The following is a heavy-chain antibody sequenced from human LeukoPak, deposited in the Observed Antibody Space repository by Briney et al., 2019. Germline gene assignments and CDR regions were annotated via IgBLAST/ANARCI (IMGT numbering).Heavy chain of an antibody. J-gene: IGHJ4*02. CDR2: ISSSSSTI. CDR3: ARDMGYFYYDSSGYYGGGYYFDY. V-gene: IGHV3-48*04. Sequence: GGSLRLSCAASGFTFSSYSMNWVRQAPGKGLEWVSYISSSSSTIYYADSVKGRFTISRDNAKNSLHLQMNSLRAEDTAVYYCARDMGYFYYDSSGYYGGGYYFDYWGQGTLVTVSS. CDR1: GFTFSSYS. D-gene: IGHD3-22*01.